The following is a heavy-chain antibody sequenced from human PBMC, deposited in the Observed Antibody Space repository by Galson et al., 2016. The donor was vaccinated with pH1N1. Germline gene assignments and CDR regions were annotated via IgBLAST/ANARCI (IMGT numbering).Heavy chain of an antibody. V-gene: IGHV3-23*01. J-gene: IGHJ6*03. Sequence: SLRLSCAGSGFTFSNFALSWVRQAPGKGLYWVSTLSGSSSVTYYGDSVKGRFTTSRDNSKNTLYLHMNSLRYEDTAVYYCATNSIDYYYYYMDVWGKGTTVTVSS. CDR1: GFTFSNFA. CDR2: LSGSSSVT. D-gene: IGHD4-23*01. CDR3: ATNSIDYYYYYMDV.